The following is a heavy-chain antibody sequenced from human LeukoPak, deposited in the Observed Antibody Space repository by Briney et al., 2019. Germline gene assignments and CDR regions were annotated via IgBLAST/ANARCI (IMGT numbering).Heavy chain of an antibody. CDR1: GGSFTGYY. J-gene: IGHJ6*02. D-gene: IGHD3-10*01. CDR2: INHSGST. V-gene: IGHV4-34*01. CDR3: ARDRYYYGSGSYYTPIPRQSYYYYGMDV. Sequence: SEALTLTCAVYGGSFTGYYRSGIRQPPGKGLAWSGEINHSGSTNYNPSIKSRDTISVDTSQNQFSLKLSSVTAAETAVYYCARDRYYYGSGSYYTPIPRQSYYYYGMDVWGQGTTVTVSS.